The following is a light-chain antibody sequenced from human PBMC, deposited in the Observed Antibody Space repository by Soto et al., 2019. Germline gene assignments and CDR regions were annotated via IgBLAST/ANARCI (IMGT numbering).Light chain of an antibody. CDR1: QSVSSSY. J-gene: IGKJ2*01. CDR2: GAS. Sequence: EIVLTQSPGTLSLSPGERATLSCRASQSVSSSYLAWYQQKPGQAPRPLIYGASSRATGIPDRFSGSGSGTDFTLTISRLDSEDFAVYYCQQYGSSPPYTFGQGTKLEIK. CDR3: QQYGSSPPYT. V-gene: IGKV3-20*01.